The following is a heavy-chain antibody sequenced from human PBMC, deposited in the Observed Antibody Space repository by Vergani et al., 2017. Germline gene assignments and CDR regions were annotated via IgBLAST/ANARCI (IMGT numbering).Heavy chain of an antibody. D-gene: IGHD3-3*01. Sequence: DVQLVQSGAEVKKPGESLRISCKGSGYSFTSYWISWVGQMPGKGLEWMGRIDPSDSYTNYSPSFQGHVTISADKSISTAYLQGSSLKASDTAMYYCARQHQGWSGYYINYYYYYGMDVWGQGTTVTVSS. CDR2: IDPSDSYT. CDR3: ARQHQGWSGYYINYYYYYGMDV. J-gene: IGHJ6*02. V-gene: IGHV5-10-1*03. CDR1: GYSFTSYW.